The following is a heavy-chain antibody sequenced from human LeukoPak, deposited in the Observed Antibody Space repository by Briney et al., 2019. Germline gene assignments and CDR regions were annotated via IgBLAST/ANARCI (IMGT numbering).Heavy chain of an antibody. Sequence: SETLSLTCAVSGGSISSSNWWSWVRQPPGKGLEWIGEIYHSGSTNYSPSLKSRVTISVDKSKNQFSLKLSSVTAADTAVYYCASTVGEEGFDPWGQGTLVTVSS. CDR3: ASTVGEEGFDP. D-gene: IGHD3-16*01. CDR1: GGSISSSNW. J-gene: IGHJ5*02. CDR2: IYHSGST. V-gene: IGHV4-4*02.